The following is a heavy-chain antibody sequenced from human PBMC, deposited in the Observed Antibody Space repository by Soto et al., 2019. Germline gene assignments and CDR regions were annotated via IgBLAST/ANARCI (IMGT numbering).Heavy chain of an antibody. D-gene: IGHD3-22*01. CDR1: GFSLSDARMG. V-gene: IGHV2-26*01. CDR3: ARIRDSSGYNYWYFDL. Sequence: QVTLKESGPVLVKPTEALTLTCTVSGFSLSDARMGVSWIRQPPGKALEWLAHIFSNDEKSYSTSLKSRLTTSKDTSKSQVVLTMTNMDPVDTATYYCARIRDSSGYNYWYFDLWGRGTLVTVSS. J-gene: IGHJ2*01. CDR2: IFSNDEK.